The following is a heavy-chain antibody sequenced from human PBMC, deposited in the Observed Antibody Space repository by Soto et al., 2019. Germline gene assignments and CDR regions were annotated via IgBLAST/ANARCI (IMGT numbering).Heavy chain of an antibody. V-gene: IGHV1-69*06. CDR1: GGTFSSYA. CDR3: ARDCSGEGTCGGGSYYYYYYGMDV. Sequence: QVQLVQSGAEVKKPGSSVKVSCKASGGTFSSYAISWVRQAPGQGLEWMGGIIPIFGTANYAQKFQGRVTITADKSTSRGYMELSSLRSEDTAVDYCARDCSGEGTCGGGSYYYYYYGMDVWGQGTTVTVSS. D-gene: IGHD2-15*01. J-gene: IGHJ6*02. CDR2: IIPIFGTA.